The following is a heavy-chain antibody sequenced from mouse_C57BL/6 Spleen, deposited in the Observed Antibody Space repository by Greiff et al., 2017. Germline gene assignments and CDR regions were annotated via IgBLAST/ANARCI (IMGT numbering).Heavy chain of an antibody. D-gene: IGHD1-1*01. CDR2: INPSNGGT. CDR1: GYTFTSYW. J-gene: IGHJ2*01. Sequence: QVQLQQPGTELVKPGASVKLSCKASGYTFTSYWMHWVKQRPGQGLEWIGNINPSNGGTNYNEKFKSKATLTVEKSSSTAYMQLSSLTSVDSAVYYCERGDYGGSYKDYWGQGTTLTVSS. V-gene: IGHV1-53*01. CDR3: ERGDYGGSYKDY.